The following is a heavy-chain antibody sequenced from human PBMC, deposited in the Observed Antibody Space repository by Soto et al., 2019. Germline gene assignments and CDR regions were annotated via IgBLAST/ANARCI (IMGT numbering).Heavy chain of an antibody. CDR2: ISGSGGST. D-gene: IGHD7-27*01. Sequence: PGGSLRLSCAASGFTFSSYAMSWVRQAPGKGLEWVSAISGSGGSTYYADSVKGRLTISRDNSKNTPYLQMNSLRAEDTAVYYCAKGHWAYDGMDVWGQGTTLTVSS. V-gene: IGHV3-23*01. J-gene: IGHJ6*02. CDR3: AKGHWAYDGMDV. CDR1: GFTFSSYA.